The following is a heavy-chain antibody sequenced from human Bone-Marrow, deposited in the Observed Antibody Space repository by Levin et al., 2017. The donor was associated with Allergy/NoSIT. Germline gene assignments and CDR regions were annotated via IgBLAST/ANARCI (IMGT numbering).Heavy chain of an antibody. CDR3: AKASSSTSSYYMDV. Sequence: GESLKISCAASGFTFSNYAMNWVRQAPGKGLEWVSAISNSGGSTFYADSVKGRFTISRDDSRNTLYLHMNSLRAEDTAVYYCAKASSSTSSYYMDVWGKGTTVTVSS. CDR2: ISNSGGST. D-gene: IGHD2-2*01. CDR1: GFTFSNYA. J-gene: IGHJ6*03. V-gene: IGHV3-23*01.